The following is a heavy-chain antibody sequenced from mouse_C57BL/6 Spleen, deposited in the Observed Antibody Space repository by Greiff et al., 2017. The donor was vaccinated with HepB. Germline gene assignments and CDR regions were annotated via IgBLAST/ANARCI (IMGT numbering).Heavy chain of an antibody. D-gene: IGHD1-1*01. J-gene: IGHJ2*01. CDR3: ARATTVVARDFDY. CDR1: GYSFTGYF. CDR2: INPYNGDT. V-gene: IGHV1-20*01. Sequence: EVQLVESGPELVKPGDSVKISCKASGYSFTGYFMNWVMQSHGKSLEWIGRINPYNGDTFYNQKFKGKATLTVDKSSSTAHMELRSLTSEDSAVYYCARATTVVARDFDYWGQGTTLTVSS.